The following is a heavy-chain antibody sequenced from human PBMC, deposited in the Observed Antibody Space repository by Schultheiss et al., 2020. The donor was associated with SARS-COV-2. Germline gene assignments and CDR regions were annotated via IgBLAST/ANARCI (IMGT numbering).Heavy chain of an antibody. Sequence: ASVKVSCKASGYTFTNYDINWVRQAPGQGLEWMGWISAYNGNTNYAQKLQGRVTMTRSTSISTAYMELSSLRSEDTAVYYCAKAHLRFLEWLLLIPKPGRPRYYYYGMDVWGQGTTVTVSS. CDR3: AKAHLRFLEWLLLIPKPGRPRYYYYGMDV. J-gene: IGHJ6*02. CDR2: ISAYNGNT. V-gene: IGHV1-8*01. CDR1: GYTFTNYD. D-gene: IGHD3-3*01.